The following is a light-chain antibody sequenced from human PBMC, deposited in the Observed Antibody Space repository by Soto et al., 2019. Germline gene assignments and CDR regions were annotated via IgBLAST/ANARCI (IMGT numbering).Light chain of an antibody. J-gene: IGKJ1*01. CDR1: QTVDSNF. Sequence: DSVLTLSPSTLSLAPGERAPLSCRASQTVDSNFLAWYQQKPGQAPRLLIYGASTRATGIPARFSGSGSGTEFTLTISSLLPDDFATYFCQQYKSYFRTFGQGTKVDIK. CDR3: QQYKSYFRT. V-gene: IGKV3-20*01. CDR2: GAS.